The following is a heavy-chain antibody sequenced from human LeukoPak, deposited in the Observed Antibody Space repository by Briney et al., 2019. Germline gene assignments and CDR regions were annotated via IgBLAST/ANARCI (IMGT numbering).Heavy chain of an antibody. V-gene: IGHV1-2*02. CDR1: GYTFTGYY. J-gene: IGHJ3*02. D-gene: IGHD1-7*01. Sequence: ASVKVSCKASGYTFTGYYMHWVRQAPGQGLEWMGWINPNSGGTNYAQKSQGRVTMTRDTSISTAQMELSRLRSDDTAVYYCARPALNWNWGDAFDIWGQGTMVTVSS. CDR2: INPNSGGT. CDR3: ARPALNWNWGDAFDI.